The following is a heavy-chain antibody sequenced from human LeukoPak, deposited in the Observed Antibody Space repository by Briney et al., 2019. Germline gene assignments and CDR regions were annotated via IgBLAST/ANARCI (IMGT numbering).Heavy chain of an antibody. CDR1: GFTVSSNY. V-gene: IGHV3-53*05. D-gene: IGHD4-17*01. CDR2: IYSGGST. J-gene: IGHJ5*02. CDR3: ARLYGDYWFDP. Sequence: PGGSLRLSCAASGFTVSSNYMSWVRQAPGKGLEWVSVIYSGGSTYYADSVKGRFTISRDNSKNTLYLQMNSLRAEDTAVYYCARLYGDYWFDPWGQGTLVTVSS.